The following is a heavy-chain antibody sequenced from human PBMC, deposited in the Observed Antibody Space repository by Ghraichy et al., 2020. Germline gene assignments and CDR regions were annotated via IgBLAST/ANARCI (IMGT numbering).Heavy chain of an antibody. CDR3: ARADKAMPGWLDA. CDR1: GFSVSSNY. Sequence: ETLSLTCAASGFSVSSNYLTWVRQAPGKGLEWVSVIYSGGATYYADFVKGRFTISRDGSKNTLFLQMNSLRVEDTAIYYCARADKAMPGWLDAWGQGTLVTVFS. CDR2: IYSGGAT. J-gene: IGHJ5*02. V-gene: IGHV3-53*01. D-gene: IGHD2-2*01.